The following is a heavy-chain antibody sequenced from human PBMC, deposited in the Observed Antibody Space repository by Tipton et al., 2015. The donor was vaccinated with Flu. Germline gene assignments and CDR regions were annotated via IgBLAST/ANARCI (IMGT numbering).Heavy chain of an antibody. V-gene: IGHV4-30-2*01. D-gene: IGHD3-10*01. CDR1: GGSISATGYS. Sequence: TLSLTCTVSGGSISATGYSWSWIRQPPGRVLEWMGYIYHDGSSYYNPSLKSRVTFSVDRSKNRFSLKLTSVTAADTAVYYCARRHGSGIMGVWGQGTTVTVSS. J-gene: IGHJ6*02. CDR2: IYHDGSS. CDR3: ARRHGSGIMGV.